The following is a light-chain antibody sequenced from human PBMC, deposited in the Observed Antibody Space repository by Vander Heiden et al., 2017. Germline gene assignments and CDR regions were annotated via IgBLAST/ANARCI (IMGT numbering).Light chain of an antibody. CDR2: DVS. V-gene: IGLV2-11*01. CDR3: CSYAGSYTYV. J-gene: IGLJ1*01. Sequence: QSALTQPRSVSWSPGPSFTISCTGTSSDVGGYNYVSWYQQHPGKAPKLMIYDVSKRPSGVPDRFSGSKSGNTASLTISGLQAEDEADYYCCSYAGSYTYVFGTGTKVTVL. CDR1: SSDVGGYNY.